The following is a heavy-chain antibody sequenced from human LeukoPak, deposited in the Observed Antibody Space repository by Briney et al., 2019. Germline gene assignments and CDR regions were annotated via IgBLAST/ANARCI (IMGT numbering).Heavy chain of an antibody. Sequence: ASVKVSCKASGYTFTGYYMHWVRQAPGQGLEWMGWINPNSGGTNYAQKFQGRVTMTRDTSISTAYMELSRLRSDDTAVYYCAYSSSWHNWFDPWGQRTLVTVSS. CDR3: AYSSSWHNWFDP. J-gene: IGHJ5*02. CDR2: INPNSGGT. D-gene: IGHD6-13*01. CDR1: GYTFTGYY. V-gene: IGHV1-2*02.